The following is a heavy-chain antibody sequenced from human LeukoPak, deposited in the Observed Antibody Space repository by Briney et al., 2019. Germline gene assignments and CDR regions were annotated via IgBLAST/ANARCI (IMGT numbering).Heavy chain of an antibody. Sequence: ASVKVSCKASGYIFIDHYMHWVRQAPGQGLEWMGWINPDSGATNYARQFQGGVTMTRDASISTAYMELSGLRPDDTDGYYCARTGDPAYYACDIWGQGTLVTVSS. J-gene: IGHJ3*02. CDR3: ARTGDPAYYACDI. V-gene: IGHV1-2*02. CDR1: GYIFIDHY. D-gene: IGHD7-27*01. CDR2: INPDSGAT.